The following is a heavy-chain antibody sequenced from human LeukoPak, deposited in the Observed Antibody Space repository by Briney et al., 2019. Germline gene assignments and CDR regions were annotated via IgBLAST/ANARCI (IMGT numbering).Heavy chain of an antibody. J-gene: IGHJ4*02. CDR3: ARFGRGQQLGSKRDY. CDR1: GYTFTGYY. CDR2: INPNSGGT. V-gene: IGHV1-2*02. Sequence: AASVKASCKASGYTFTGYYMHWVRQAPGQGLEWMGWINPNSGGTNYAQKFQGRVTMTRDTSISTAYMELSRLRSDDTAVYYCARFGRGQQLGSKRDYWGQGTLVTVSS. D-gene: IGHD6-13*01.